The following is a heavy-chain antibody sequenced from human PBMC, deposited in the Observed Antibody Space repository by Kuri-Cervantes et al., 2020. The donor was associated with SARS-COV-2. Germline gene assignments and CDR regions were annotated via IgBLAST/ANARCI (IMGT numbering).Heavy chain of an antibody. V-gene: IGHV3-53*01. D-gene: IGHD3-3*01. J-gene: IGHJ4*02. Sequence: GGSLRLSCAASGFTVSSNYMSWVRQAPGKGLEWVSIIYGGGSTYYADSVKGRFTISRDNSKNTLYLQMNSLRAEDTAVYYCAREAYYDFWSGYHTRTDYFDYWGQGTLVTVSS. CDR2: IYGGGST. CDR3: AREAYYDFWSGYHTRTDYFDY. CDR1: GFTVSSNY.